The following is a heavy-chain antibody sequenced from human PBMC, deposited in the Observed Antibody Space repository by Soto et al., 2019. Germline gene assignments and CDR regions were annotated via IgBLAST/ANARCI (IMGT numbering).Heavy chain of an antibody. Sequence: QVQLVQSGAEVKKPGASVKVSCKASGYTFTSYYIHWVRQAPGQGLEWMGIINPSGGSTTYAQRFQGRXXMXRXMSTSTVYMELSSLRSEDTAMYYCAKKGTSGSYSDYWGQGTLVTVSS. CDR1: GYTFTSYY. D-gene: IGHD1-26*01. V-gene: IGHV1-46*01. J-gene: IGHJ4*02. CDR3: AKKGTSGSYSDY. CDR2: INPSGGST.